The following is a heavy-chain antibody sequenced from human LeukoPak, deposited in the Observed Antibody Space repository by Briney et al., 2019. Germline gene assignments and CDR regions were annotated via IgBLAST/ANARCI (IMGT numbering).Heavy chain of an antibody. J-gene: IGHJ6*01. V-gene: IGHV3-21*01. CDR3: ARAYAAAVMASACYYGRMV. Sequence: GGSLRLSCAASGFTFSSYCMNWVRQAPGKGLEWVSSISSSSSYIYYAGSVKGRFTISRDNAKNSLYLQMNSLRAEATAVYYCARAYAAAVMASACYYGRMVGGQGTTVATSS. D-gene: IGHD5-24*01. CDR2: ISSSSSYI. CDR1: GFTFSSYC.